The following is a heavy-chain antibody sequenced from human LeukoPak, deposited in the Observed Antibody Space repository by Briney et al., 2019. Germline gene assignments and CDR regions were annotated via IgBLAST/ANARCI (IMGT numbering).Heavy chain of an antibody. CDR3: ARDPTTVTTLGYNWFDP. V-gene: IGHV1-46*01. CDR1: GYTFTSYY. CDR2: INPSGGST. Sequence: GASVKVSCKASGYTFTSYYMHWVRQAPGQGLEWMGIINPSGGSTSYAQKFQGRVTMTRDTSTSTVYMELSSLRSEDTAVYYCARDPTTVTTLGYNWFDPWGQGTLVTVSS. D-gene: IGHD4-11*01. J-gene: IGHJ5*02.